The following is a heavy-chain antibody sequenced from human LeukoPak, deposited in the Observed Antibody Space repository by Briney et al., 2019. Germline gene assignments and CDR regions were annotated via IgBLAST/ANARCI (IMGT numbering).Heavy chain of an antibody. Sequence: TGGSLRLSCAASGFTFSSYAMSWVRQAPGKGLEWVSAISGSGGSTYYAGSVKGRFTISRDNSKNTLYLQMNSLRAEDTAVYYCAKFPGTYYDFWSGYHFDYWGQGTLVTVSS. J-gene: IGHJ4*02. CDR2: ISGSGGST. CDR1: GFTFSSYA. D-gene: IGHD3-3*01. V-gene: IGHV3-23*01. CDR3: AKFPGTYYDFWSGYHFDY.